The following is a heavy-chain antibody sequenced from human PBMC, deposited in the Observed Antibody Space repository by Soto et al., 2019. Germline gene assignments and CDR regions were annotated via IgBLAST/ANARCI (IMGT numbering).Heavy chain of an antibody. CDR1: GGTFSSYA. CDR3: ASGYDLGPAHGSDY. Sequence: QVQLVQSGAEVKKPGSSVKVSCKASGGTFSSYAISWVRQAPGQGLEWMGGIIPIFGTANYAQKFQGIVTITADESTSTAYMEPSSLRSEDTAVYYCASGYDLGPAHGSDYWGQGTLVTVSS. V-gene: IGHV1-69*01. J-gene: IGHJ4*02. CDR2: IIPIFGTA. D-gene: IGHD5-12*01.